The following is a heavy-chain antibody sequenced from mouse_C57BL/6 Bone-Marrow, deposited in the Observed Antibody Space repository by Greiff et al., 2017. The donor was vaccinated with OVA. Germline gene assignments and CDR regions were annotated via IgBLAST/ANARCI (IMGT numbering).Heavy chain of an antibody. CDR3: TTGGNYGYDWGYYYAMDY. CDR2: IDPENGDT. Sequence: VQLQQSGAELVRPGASVKLSCTASGFNIKDDYMHWVKQRPEQGLEWIGWIDPENGDTEYASKFQGKATITADTSSNPAYLQLSSLTSEDTAVYYCTTGGNYGYDWGYYYAMDYWGQGTSVTVSS. J-gene: IGHJ4*01. D-gene: IGHD2-2*01. CDR1: GFNIKDDY. V-gene: IGHV14-4*01.